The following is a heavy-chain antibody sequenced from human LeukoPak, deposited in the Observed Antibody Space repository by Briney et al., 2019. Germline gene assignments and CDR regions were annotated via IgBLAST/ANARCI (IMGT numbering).Heavy chain of an antibody. CDR1: GGSISSSSYY. CDR3: ARSPGYCSSTSCYYYGMDV. D-gene: IGHD2-2*01. J-gene: IGHJ6*02. CDR2: IYHSGST. V-gene: IGHV4-30-2*01. Sequence: PSETLSLTCTVSGGSISSSSYYWGWIRQPPGKGLEWIGYIYHSGSTYYNPSLKSRVTISVDRSKNQFSLKLSSVTAADTAVYYCARSPGYCSSTSCYYYGMDVWGQGTTVTVSS.